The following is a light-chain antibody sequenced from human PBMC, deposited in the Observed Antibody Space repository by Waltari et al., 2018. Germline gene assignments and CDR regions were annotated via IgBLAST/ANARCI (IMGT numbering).Light chain of an antibody. CDR3: SSYTSSSTLDVV. Sequence: QSALTQPASVSGSPGQSITISCPRTSSDVGGYNYVSWYQQHPGKAPKLMIYDVSNRPSGVSNRFSGSKSGNTASLTISGLQAEDEADYYCSSYTSSSTLDVVFGGGTKLTVL. CDR1: SSDVGGYNY. J-gene: IGLJ2*01. CDR2: DVS. V-gene: IGLV2-14*03.